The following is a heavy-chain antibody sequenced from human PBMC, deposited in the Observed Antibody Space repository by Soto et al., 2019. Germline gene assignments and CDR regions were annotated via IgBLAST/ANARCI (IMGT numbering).Heavy chain of an antibody. Sequence: PGGSLRLSCAASGFTFSSYAMHWVRQAPGKGLKWVAVISYDGSNKYYADSVKGRFTISRDNSKNTLYLQMNSLRAEDTAVYYCARDARDIVLMVYAAGMDVWGQGTTVTVSS. CDR2: ISYDGSNK. V-gene: IGHV3-30-3*01. CDR3: ARDARDIVLMVYAAGMDV. D-gene: IGHD2-8*01. J-gene: IGHJ6*02. CDR1: GFTFSSYA.